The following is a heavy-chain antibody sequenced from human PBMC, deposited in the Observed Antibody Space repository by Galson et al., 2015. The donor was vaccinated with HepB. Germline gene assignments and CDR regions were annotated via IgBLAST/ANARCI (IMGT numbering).Heavy chain of an antibody. CDR1: GFTFTNYA. D-gene: IGHD1-26*01. J-gene: IGHJ4*02. V-gene: IGHV3-23*01. CDR2: ISGSGDRT. Sequence: SLRLSCAASGFTFTNYAMSWVRQAPGKGLQWVSAISGSGDRTYYADSVKDRVTISRDNTKNTLYLQMDSLRAEDTAVYYCARHPAMWELLNLDSWGQGTLVTVSS. CDR3: ARHPAMWELLNLDS.